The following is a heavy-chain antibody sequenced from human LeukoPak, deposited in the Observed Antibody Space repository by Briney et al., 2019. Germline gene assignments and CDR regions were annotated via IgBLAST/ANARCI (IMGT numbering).Heavy chain of an antibody. V-gene: IGHV1-2*02. J-gene: IGHJ4*02. D-gene: IGHD2-15*01. Sequence: ASVKVSCKASGYTFTGYHMHWVRQAPGQGLEWMGWINPNSGGTNYAQKFQGRVTMTRDTSISTAYMELSRLRSDDTAVYYCARERTLISCYDYWGQGTLVTVSS. CDR3: ARERTLISCYDY. CDR1: GYTFTGYH. CDR2: INPNSGGT.